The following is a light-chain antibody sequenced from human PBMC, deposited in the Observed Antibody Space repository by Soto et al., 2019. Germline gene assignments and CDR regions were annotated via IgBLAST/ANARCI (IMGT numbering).Light chain of an antibody. CDR3: SSYTSSSTLDVV. CDR1: SSDVGGYNY. V-gene: IGLV2-14*01. Sequence: QSALTQPASVSGSPGQSITISCTGTSSDVGGYNYVSWYQQHPGKAPNLMIYDVSNRPSGVSTRFSGSKSGNTASLTISGLQAADEDDYYCSSYTSSSTLDVVFGGGTKLTVL. CDR2: DVS. J-gene: IGLJ2*01.